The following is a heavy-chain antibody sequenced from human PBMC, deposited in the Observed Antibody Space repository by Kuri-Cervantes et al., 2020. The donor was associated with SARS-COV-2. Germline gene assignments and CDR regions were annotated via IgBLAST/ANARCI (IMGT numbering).Heavy chain of an antibody. J-gene: IGHJ4*02. V-gene: IGHV3-23*01. CDR1: GFTFSSYA. D-gene: IGHD3-16*01. CDR2: ISGSGGST. CDR3: ARDGAGFGDFDY. Sequence: GGSLRLSCAASGFTFSSYAMSWVRQAPGKGLEWVSAISGSGGSTYYADSVKGRFTISRDNSKNTLYLQMNSLRAEDTAVYYCARDGAGFGDFDYWGQGTLVTVSS.